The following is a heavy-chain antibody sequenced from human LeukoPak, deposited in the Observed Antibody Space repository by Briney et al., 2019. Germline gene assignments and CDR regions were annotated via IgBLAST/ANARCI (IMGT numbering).Heavy chain of an antibody. D-gene: IGHD3-22*01. J-gene: IGHJ4*02. CDR3: ARLPTFYYDSSHYHYDY. V-gene: IGHV3-23*01. CDR2: ISGSGPST. CDR1: GFTFQNYA. Sequence: GGSLRLSCAASGFTFQNYAMSWVRQAPGKGLEWASSISGSGPSTDYADSVKGRFTISRDKSKNTLYLQMNSLRAEDTAVYYCARLPTFYYDSSHYHYDYWGQGTPVTVSS.